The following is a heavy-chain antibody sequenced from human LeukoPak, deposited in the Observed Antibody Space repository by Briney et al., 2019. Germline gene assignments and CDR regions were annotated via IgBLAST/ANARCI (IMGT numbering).Heavy chain of an antibody. Sequence: SETLSLTCTVSGGSISSSSYYWGWSRQPPGKVLEWIGSIYYSGSTYYNPSLKSRDTISVDTSKNQFSLKLSSVTAADTAVYYCARHRWELPAYFDYWGQGTLVTVSS. CDR1: GGSISSSSYY. D-gene: IGHD1-26*01. V-gene: IGHV4-39*01. CDR2: IYYSGST. J-gene: IGHJ4*02. CDR3: ARHRWELPAYFDY.